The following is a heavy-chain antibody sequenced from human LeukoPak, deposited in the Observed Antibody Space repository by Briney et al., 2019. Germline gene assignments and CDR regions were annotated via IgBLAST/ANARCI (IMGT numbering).Heavy chain of an antibody. D-gene: IGHD5-12*01. J-gene: IGHJ3*02. CDR1: GFTFSSYT. CDR3: ARDSPQALAILHAFDI. CDR2: ISSSSSTI. Sequence: GGSLRLSCAASGFTFSSYTMTWVRQAPGKGLEWVSKISSSSSTIYYADSVKGRFTIPRDNAKNSLYLQMNSLRAEDTAVYYCARDSPQALAILHAFDIWGHGTMVTVSS. V-gene: IGHV3-48*01.